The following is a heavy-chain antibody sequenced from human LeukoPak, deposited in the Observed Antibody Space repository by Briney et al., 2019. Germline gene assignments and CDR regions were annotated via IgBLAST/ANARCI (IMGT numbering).Heavy chain of an antibody. CDR1: GFTFSSYS. D-gene: IGHD2-15*01. Sequence: GGSLRLSCAASGFTFSSYSMNWVRQAPGKGLEWVSSISSSSSYIYYEDSVKGRFTISRDNAKNSLYLKMNSLRAEDTAVYYCARDQGYCSGGSCYGYFDYWGQGTLVTVSS. CDR2: ISSSSSYI. CDR3: ARDQGYCSGGSCYGYFDY. V-gene: IGHV3-21*01. J-gene: IGHJ4*02.